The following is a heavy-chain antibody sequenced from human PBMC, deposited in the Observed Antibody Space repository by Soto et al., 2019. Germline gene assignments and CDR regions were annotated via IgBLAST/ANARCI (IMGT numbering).Heavy chain of an antibody. CDR3: ARHAKEGRWLVGAFDI. CDR1: GGSISSYY. Sequence: SETLSLTCTVSGGSISSYYWSWIRQPPGKGLEWIGYIYYSGSTNYNPSLKSRVTISVDTSKNQFSLKLSSVTAADTAVYYCARHAKEGRWLVGAFDIWGQGTMVTVSS. D-gene: IGHD6-19*01. V-gene: IGHV4-59*08. CDR2: IYYSGST. J-gene: IGHJ3*02.